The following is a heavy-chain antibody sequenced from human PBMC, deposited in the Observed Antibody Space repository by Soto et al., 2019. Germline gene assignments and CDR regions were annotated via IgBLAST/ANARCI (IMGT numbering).Heavy chain of an antibody. Sequence: SETLSLTCTVSGGSISSYYWSWIRQPPGKGLEWIGYIYYSGSTYYNPSLKSRVTISVDTSKNQFSLKLSSVTAADTAVYYCARGEWLRFGWFNPWGQGTLVTVSS. J-gene: IGHJ5*02. CDR1: GGSISSYY. CDR3: ARGEWLRFGWFNP. V-gene: IGHV4-59*12. D-gene: IGHD5-12*01. CDR2: IYYSGST.